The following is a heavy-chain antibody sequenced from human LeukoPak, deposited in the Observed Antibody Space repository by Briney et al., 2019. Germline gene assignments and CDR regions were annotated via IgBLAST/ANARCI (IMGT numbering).Heavy chain of an antibody. V-gene: IGHV3-7*03. CDR3: AKGKRYPDY. CDR1: GFTFSESW. D-gene: IGHD1-1*01. Sequence: QTGGSLRLSCVVPGFTFSESWMSWVRQAPGKGLGWVASLNLDGSDKYYVDSVKGRFTISRDNAKNSLYLQMDSLRVEDTAVYYCAKGKRYPDYWGQGTLVTVSS. CDR2: LNLDGSDK. J-gene: IGHJ4*02.